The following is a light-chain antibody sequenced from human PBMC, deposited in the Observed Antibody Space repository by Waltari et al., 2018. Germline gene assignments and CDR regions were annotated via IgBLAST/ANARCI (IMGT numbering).Light chain of an antibody. CDR3: NSYAGSSSWV. CDR1: SSDIGFYNY. Sequence: QSALTQPASVSGSPGQSITISCTGTSSDIGFYNYVSWYQQHPGKAPKIMIYDVSERPSGVYTRFSGAKSGNTASRTISGLQAEDEADYYCNSYAGSSSWVFGGGTKLTVL. J-gene: IGLJ3*02. CDR2: DVS. V-gene: IGLV2-14*01.